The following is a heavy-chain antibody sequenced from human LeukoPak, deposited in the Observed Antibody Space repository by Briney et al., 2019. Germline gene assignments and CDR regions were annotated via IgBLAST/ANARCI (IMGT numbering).Heavy chain of an antibody. V-gene: IGHV4-4*07. CDR3: ATVEVGTVDVFDI. CDR1: GGSVTNYH. D-gene: IGHD1-26*01. Sequence: SETLSLTCTVSGGSVTNYHWSWIRQPAGKGLEWIARFYTGGSTTYNPSLNGRATMSVDTSMNHFSLTLTSVTAADTAIYCATVEVGTVDVFDIWGQGTMVTVSS. J-gene: IGHJ3*02. CDR2: FYTGGST.